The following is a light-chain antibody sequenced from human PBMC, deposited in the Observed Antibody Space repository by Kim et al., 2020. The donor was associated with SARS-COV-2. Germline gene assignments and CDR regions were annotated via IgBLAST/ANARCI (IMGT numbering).Light chain of an antibody. Sequence: VSPGERATPSCRASQTVAGNLAWYQKKPGQSPRLLIYEASITATGIPARFSGSGSGTEFTLTISSLQSEDFAVYYCQQKNNWPWTFGQGTKVDIK. CDR2: EAS. V-gene: IGKV3-15*01. CDR3: QQKNNWPWT. CDR1: QTVAGN. J-gene: IGKJ1*01.